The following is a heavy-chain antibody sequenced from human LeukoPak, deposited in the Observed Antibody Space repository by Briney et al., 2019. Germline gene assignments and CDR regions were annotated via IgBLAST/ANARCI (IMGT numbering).Heavy chain of an antibody. D-gene: IGHD3-22*01. CDR2: IWYDGSNK. CDR1: GFTFSSYG. Sequence: PGRSLRLSCAASGFTFSSYGVHWVRQAPGKGLEWEAVIWYDGSNKYYADSVKGRFTITRDNSKNTLYLQMHSLRAEDTAVYYCARDEYYYDSSGYYGWWFDPWGQGTLVTVSS. CDR3: ARDEYYYDSSGYYGWWFDP. J-gene: IGHJ5*02. V-gene: IGHV3-33*01.